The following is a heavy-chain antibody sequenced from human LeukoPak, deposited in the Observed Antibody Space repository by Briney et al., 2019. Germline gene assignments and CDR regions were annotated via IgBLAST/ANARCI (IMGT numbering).Heavy chain of an antibody. CDR1: GYTFTSYA. V-gene: IGHV1-18*01. J-gene: IGHJ6*02. CDR3: ARDRPLMVYAIRYYYGMDV. CDR2: ISAYNGNT. Sequence: ASVKVSCKASGYTFTSYAMHWVRQAPGQRLEWMGWISAYNGNTNYAQKLQGRVTMTTDTSTSTAYMELRSLRSDDTAVYYCARDRPLMVYAIRYYYGMDVWGQGTTVTVSS. D-gene: IGHD2-8*01.